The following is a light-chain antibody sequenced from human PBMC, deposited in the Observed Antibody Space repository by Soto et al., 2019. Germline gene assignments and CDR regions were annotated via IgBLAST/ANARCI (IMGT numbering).Light chain of an antibody. Sequence: QSVLTQSPSASGSPGQSVTISCIGTSSDVGGYNYVSWYQHHPGKAPKLIIYEVTKRPSGVPDRFSGSRSGTTASLTVSGLQAEDEADYYCGSYAGGNTFVFGTGTKVTVL. CDR3: GSYAGGNTFV. J-gene: IGLJ1*01. V-gene: IGLV2-8*01. CDR1: SSDVGGYNY. CDR2: EVT.